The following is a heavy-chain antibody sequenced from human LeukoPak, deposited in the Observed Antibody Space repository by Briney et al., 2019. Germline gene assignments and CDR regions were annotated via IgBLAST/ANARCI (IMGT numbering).Heavy chain of an antibody. V-gene: IGHV1-69*05. CDR2: IIPIFGTA. CDR1: AGTFSSYA. CDR3: AGHITMVRGVIY. Sequence: ALVTVSCQASAGTFSSYAISRVRQVPGQGLEWMGRIIPIFGTANYAQKFQGRVTITTDESTSTAYMELSSLRSEDTAVYYCAGHITMVRGVIYWGQGTLVTVSS. J-gene: IGHJ4*02. D-gene: IGHD3-10*01.